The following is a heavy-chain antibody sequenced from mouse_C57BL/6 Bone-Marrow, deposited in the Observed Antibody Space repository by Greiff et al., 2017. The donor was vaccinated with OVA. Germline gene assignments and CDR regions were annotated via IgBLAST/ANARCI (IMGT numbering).Heavy chain of an antibody. CDR1: EYEFPSHD. CDR2: INSDGGST. D-gene: IGHD1-1*01. Sequence: EVQLQESGGGLVQPGESLKLSCESNEYEFPSHDMSWVRKTPEKRLELVAAINSDGGSTYYPDTMERRFIISRDNTKKTLYLQMSSLRSEDTALYYCARADYYGSSYEDWYFDVWGTGTTVTVSS. V-gene: IGHV5-2*01. J-gene: IGHJ1*03. CDR3: ARADYYGSSYEDWYFDV.